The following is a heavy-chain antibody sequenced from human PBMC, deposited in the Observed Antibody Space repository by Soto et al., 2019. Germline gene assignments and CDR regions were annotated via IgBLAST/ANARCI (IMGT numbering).Heavy chain of an antibody. J-gene: IGHJ4*02. CDR1: GGTFSSYA. D-gene: IGHD4-17*01. V-gene: IGHV1-69*01. CDR3: AYRNRYVDDYPFDY. CDR2: IIPIFGTA. Sequence: QVQLVQSGAEVKKPGSSVKVSCKASGGTFSSYAISWVRQAPGQGLEWMGGIIPIFGTANDAQKFQGRVTITADEPTRTAYMELSSLRSEDTAVYYCAYRNRYVDDYPFDYWGQGTLVPVSS.